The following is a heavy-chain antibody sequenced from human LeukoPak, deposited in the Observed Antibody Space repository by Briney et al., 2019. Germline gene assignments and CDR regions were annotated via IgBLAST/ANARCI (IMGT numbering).Heavy chain of an antibody. V-gene: IGHV4-34*01. CDR3: ARDSSYGSNFDHFDY. J-gene: IGHJ4*02. D-gene: IGHD4/OR15-4a*01. CDR2: INHSGST. Sequence: PSETLSLTCAVYGGSFSGYYWSWIRQPPGKGLEWIGEINHSGSTNYNPSLKSRVTISVDRSKNQFSLKLSSVPAADTAVYYCARDSSYGSNFDHFDYWGQGTLVTVSS. CDR1: GGSFSGYY.